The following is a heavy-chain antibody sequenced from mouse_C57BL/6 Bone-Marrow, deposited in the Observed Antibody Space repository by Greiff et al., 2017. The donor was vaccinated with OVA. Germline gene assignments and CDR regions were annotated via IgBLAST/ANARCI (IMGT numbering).Heavy chain of an antibody. V-gene: IGHV1-81*01. CDR2: IYPRSGNT. J-gene: IGHJ4*01. Sequence: VQLQQSGAELARPGASVKLSCKASGYTFTSYGISWVKQRTGQGLEWIGEIYPRSGNTYYTEKFKGKATLTADKSSSTAYMQLRSLTSEDSAVYFCARNSNDEWGQGTSVTVSS. CDR3: ARNSNDE. CDR1: GYTFTSYG. D-gene: IGHD2-12*01.